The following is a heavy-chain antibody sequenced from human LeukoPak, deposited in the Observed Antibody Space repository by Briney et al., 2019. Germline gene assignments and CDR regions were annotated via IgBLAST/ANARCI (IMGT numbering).Heavy chain of an antibody. V-gene: IGHV3-69-1*01. Sequence: GGSLRLSCAASGFTVSNMYMTWVRQAPGKGLEWVSSISSSSYIYYADSMKGRFTISRDNAKNSLYLQMNSLRAEDTAVYFCARGIYTSSPRNPKNFFDYWGQGTLVTVS. CDR3: ARGIYTSSPRNPKNFFDY. D-gene: IGHD2-2*02. CDR1: GFTVSNMY. J-gene: IGHJ4*02. CDR2: ISSSSYI.